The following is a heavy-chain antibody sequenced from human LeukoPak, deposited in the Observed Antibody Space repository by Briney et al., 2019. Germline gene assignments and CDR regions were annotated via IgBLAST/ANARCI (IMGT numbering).Heavy chain of an antibody. Sequence: SETLSLTCTVSGYSISSGYYWGWIRQPPGKGLEWIGSIYHSGSTYYNPSLKSRVTISVDTSKNQFSLKLNSVTAADTAVYYCARISGDNSLDYWGQGTLVTVSS. CDR3: ARISGDNSLDY. CDR1: GYSISSGYY. V-gene: IGHV4-38-2*02. CDR2: IYHSGST. J-gene: IGHJ4*02. D-gene: IGHD7-27*01.